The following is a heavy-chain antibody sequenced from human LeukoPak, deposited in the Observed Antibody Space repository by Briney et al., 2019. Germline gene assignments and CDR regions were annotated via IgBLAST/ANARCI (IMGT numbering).Heavy chain of an antibody. V-gene: IGHV4-61*01. J-gene: IGHJ4*02. D-gene: IGHD5-18*01. CDR2: IYYSGST. Sequence: SETLSLTCTVSGGSISSGSFYWSWIRQPPGKGLEWIGYIYYSGSTNYNPSLKSRVTISVDTSKNQFSLKLSSVTAADTAVYYCARDNAPSYSYGFDYWGQGTLVTVSS. CDR1: GGSISSGSFY. CDR3: ARDNAPSYSYGFDY.